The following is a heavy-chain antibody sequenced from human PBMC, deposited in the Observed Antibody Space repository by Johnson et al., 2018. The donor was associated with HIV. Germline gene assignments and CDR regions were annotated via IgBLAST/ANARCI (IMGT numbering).Heavy chain of an antibody. Sequence: QVQLVESGGGVVQPGRSLRLSCAASGFTFSSYGMHWVRQAPGKGLEWVAVISYDGSNKYYADSVKGRCTLSRDNYKNTRYLQMNNLRAEDKAVYYCARSGGVEWLPHGAFDIWGQGTMVTVSS. CDR2: ISYDGSNK. D-gene: IGHD3-3*01. CDR1: GFTFSSYG. J-gene: IGHJ3*02. V-gene: IGHV3-30*03. CDR3: ARSGGVEWLPHGAFDI.